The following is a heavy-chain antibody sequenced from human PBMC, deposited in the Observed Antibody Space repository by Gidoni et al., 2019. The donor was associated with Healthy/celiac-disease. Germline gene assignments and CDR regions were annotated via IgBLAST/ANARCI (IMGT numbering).Heavy chain of an antibody. V-gene: IGHV4-39*02. Sequence: QLQLQESGPGLVKPSETLSLTCTVSGGSISSSSYYWGWIRQPPGKGLEWIGSIYYSGSTYYNPSLKSRVTISVDTSKNQFSLKLSSVTAADTAVYYCARERVALNWFDPWGQGTLVTVSS. CDR2: IYYSGST. D-gene: IGHD5-12*01. CDR3: ARERVALNWFDP. CDR1: GGSISSSSYY. J-gene: IGHJ5*02.